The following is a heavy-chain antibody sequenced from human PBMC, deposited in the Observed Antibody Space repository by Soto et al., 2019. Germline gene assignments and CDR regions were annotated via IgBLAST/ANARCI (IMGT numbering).Heavy chain of an antibody. D-gene: IGHD3-3*01. CDR2: ISYDGSNK. J-gene: IGHJ4*02. V-gene: IGHV3-30*18. CDR3: AKGPLSYDFWSGPAFDY. CDR1: GFTFSSYG. Sequence: GESLKISCAASGFTFSSYGMHWVRQAPGKGLEWVAVISYDGSNKYYADSVKGRFTISRDNSKNTLYLQMNSLRAEDTAVYYCAKGPLSYDFWSGPAFDYWGQGTLVTVSS.